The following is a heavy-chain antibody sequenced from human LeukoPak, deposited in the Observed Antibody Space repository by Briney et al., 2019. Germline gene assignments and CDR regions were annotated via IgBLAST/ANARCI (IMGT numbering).Heavy chain of an antibody. CDR1: GFTFSSYG. V-gene: IGHV3-30*03. CDR3: ASGKKKRSRTLWFGELLLPGFDY. CDR2: ISYDGSNK. J-gene: IGHJ4*02. Sequence: GGSLRLSCAASGFTFSSYGMHWVRQAPGKGLEWVAVISYDGSNKYYADSVKGRFTISRDNSKNTLYLQMNSLRAEDTAVYYCASGKKKRSRTLWFGELLLPGFDYWGQGTLVTVSS. D-gene: IGHD3-10*01.